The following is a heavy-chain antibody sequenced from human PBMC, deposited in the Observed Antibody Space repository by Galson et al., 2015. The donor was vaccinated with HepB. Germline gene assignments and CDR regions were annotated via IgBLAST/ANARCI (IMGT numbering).Heavy chain of an antibody. CDR2: INPSGGST. CDR3: ASLTVTNRLEFDY. D-gene: IGHD4-17*01. V-gene: IGHV1-46*03. J-gene: IGHJ4*02. Sequence: SVKVSCKASGYTFTSYYMHWVRQAPGQGLEWMGIINPSGGSTSYAQKFPGRVTMTRDTSTSTVYMELSSLRSEDTAVYYCASLTVTNRLEFDYWGQGTLVTVSS. CDR1: GYTFTSYY.